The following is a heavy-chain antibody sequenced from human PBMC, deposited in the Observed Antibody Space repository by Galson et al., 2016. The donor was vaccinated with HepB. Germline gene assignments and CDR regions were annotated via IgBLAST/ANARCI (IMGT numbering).Heavy chain of an antibody. D-gene: IGHD2-15*01. J-gene: IGHJ6*02. Sequence: SLRLSCAASGITVSTNSISWVRQAPGKGLEWISILYSDGSTHYEGSVRGRFTFSRDDSKNTLYLQMSSLRAEDTAVYYCARDNRGYCSGGNCPTHYYYGMDVWGQGTTVTVSS. CDR2: LYSDGST. V-gene: IGHV3-53*01. CDR1: GITVSTNS. CDR3: ARDNRGYCSGGNCPTHYYYGMDV.